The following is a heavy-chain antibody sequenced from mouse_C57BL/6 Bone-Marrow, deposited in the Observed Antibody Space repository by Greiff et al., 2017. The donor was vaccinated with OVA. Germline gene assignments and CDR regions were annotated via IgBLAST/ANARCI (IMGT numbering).Heavy chain of an antibody. Sequence: EVQLQESGPGLVKPSQSLSLTCSVTGYSITSGYYWNWIRQFPGNKLEWMGYISYDGSNNYNPSLKNRISITRDTSKNQFFLKLNSVTTEDTDTNYCERVYYDDSFDYWGQGTTLTVSS. CDR3: ERVYYDDSFDY. CDR2: ISYDGSN. V-gene: IGHV3-6*01. J-gene: IGHJ2*01. D-gene: IGHD2-13*01. CDR1: GYSITSGYY.